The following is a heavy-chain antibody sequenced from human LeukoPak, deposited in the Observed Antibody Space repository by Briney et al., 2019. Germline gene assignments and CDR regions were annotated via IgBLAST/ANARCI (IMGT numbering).Heavy chain of an antibody. CDR2: ILPGGKES. J-gene: IGHJ4*02. CDR3: MSAHGY. V-gene: IGHV3-7*01. Sequence: GGSLRLSCVVSGYSFSTNMMTWVRQAPGKGLEWVATILPGGKESYRVDSVKGRFTISRDNVKNSLFLQMNSLRVDDTAVYYCMSAHGYWGQGTLVTVSS. CDR1: GYSFSTNM.